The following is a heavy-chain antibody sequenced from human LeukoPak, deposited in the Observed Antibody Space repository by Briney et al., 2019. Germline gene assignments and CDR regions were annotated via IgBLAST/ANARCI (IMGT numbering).Heavy chain of an antibody. Sequence: PSETLSLTCAVYGGSFRGYYWSWIRQPPGKGLEWIGEINHSGSTNDNPSLKSRVTISVDTSKNQFSLKLSSVTAADTAVYYCARGDIVVVVGEVWGQGTTVTVSS. D-gene: IGHD2-15*01. CDR3: ARGDIVVVVGEV. CDR1: GGSFRGYY. J-gene: IGHJ6*02. V-gene: IGHV4-34*01. CDR2: INHSGST.